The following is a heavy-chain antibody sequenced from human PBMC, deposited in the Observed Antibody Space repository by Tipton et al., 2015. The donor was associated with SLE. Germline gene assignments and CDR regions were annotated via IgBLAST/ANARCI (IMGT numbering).Heavy chain of an antibody. J-gene: IGHJ6*03. D-gene: IGHD6-19*01. V-gene: IGHV3-48*03. CDR2: ISSDGNTV. Sequence: SLRLSCAASVFMFSDYEMNWVRQAPGKGLEWVSSISSDGNTVYYADSVKGRFTISRDNAQNSLFLQMNSLRAEDTALYFCARLSLAGSFYYYYYIDVWGKGTTVTVSS. CDR1: VFMFSDYE. CDR3: ARLSLAGSFYYYYYIDV.